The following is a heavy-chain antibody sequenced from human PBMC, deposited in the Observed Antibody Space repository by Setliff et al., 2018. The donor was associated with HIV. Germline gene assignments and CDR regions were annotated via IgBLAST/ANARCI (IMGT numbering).Heavy chain of an antibody. D-gene: IGHD3-22*01. CDR1: GGSISSGGYS. CDR3: ARQAWHYDRDGYFIDY. CDR2: IYHSGST. J-gene: IGHJ4*02. V-gene: IGHV4-30-2*01. Sequence: SETLSLTCAVSGGSISSGGYSWSWIRQPPGKGLEWIGYIYHSGSTYYNPSLKSRVTISVDRSKNQFSLKLSSVTAADTAVYYCARQAWHYDRDGYFIDYWGQGMLVTVSS.